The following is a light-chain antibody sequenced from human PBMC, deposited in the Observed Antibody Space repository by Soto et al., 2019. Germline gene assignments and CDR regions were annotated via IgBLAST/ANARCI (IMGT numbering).Light chain of an antibody. CDR3: QQFGGSPPRFT. J-gene: IGKJ3*01. CDR1: QTITNFY. CDR2: GAS. Sequence: EIVLTQSPGTLSLSPGERATLSCRASQTITNFYLAWYQQKLGQAPRLLIYGASNRATGIPDRFSGSGSGTDFTLTISRLEPADSAVYYCQQFGGSPPRFTFGPGNKVDVK. V-gene: IGKV3-20*01.